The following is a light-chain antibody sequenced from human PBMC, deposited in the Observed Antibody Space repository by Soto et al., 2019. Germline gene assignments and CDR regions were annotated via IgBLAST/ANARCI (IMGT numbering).Light chain of an antibody. CDR1: SSDVGNYNY. CDR2: EVS. V-gene: IGLV2-14*01. Sequence: QSVLTQPASVSGSPGQSITISCTGTSSDVGNYNYVSWYQQVPGKAPKLLIFEVSNRPSGVSNRFSGSKSGNTASLTISGLQAEDEADYYCSSFTTSSTLVFGGGTKLTVL. CDR3: SSFTTSSTLV. J-gene: IGLJ2*01.